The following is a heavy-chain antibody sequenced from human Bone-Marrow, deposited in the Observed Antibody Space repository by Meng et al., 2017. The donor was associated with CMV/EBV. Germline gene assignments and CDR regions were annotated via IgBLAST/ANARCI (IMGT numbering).Heavy chain of an antibody. CDR1: GGSISSYY. V-gene: IGHV4-59*01. CDR3: ARGNGGFSSSWPYYYYYGMDV. CDR2: IYYSGST. J-gene: IGHJ6*02. Sequence: SETLSLTCTVSGGSISSYYWSWIRQPPGKGLEWIGYIYYSGSTNYNPSLKSRVTISVDTSKNQCSLKLSSVTAADTAVYYCARGNGGFSSSWPYYYYYGMDVWGQGTTVTVSS. D-gene: IGHD6-6*01.